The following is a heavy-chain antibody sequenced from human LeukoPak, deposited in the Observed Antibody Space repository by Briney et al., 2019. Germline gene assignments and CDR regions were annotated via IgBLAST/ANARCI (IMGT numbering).Heavy chain of an antibody. Sequence: SVKVSCKASGGTFSSYAISWVRQAPGQGLEWMGGIIPIFGTANYAQKFQGRVTMTRDTSTSTVYMELSGLRSDDTAVYYCARTAARRFDYWGQGTLVTVSS. V-gene: IGHV1-69*05. CDR2: IIPIFGTA. D-gene: IGHD6-6*01. CDR3: ARTAARRFDY. CDR1: GGTFSSYA. J-gene: IGHJ4*02.